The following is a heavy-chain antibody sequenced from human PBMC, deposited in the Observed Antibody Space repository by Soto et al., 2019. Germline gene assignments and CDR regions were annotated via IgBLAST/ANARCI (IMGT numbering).Heavy chain of an antibody. Sequence: GGSLRLSCIASGFTFSSYSMVWVRQAPGKGLEWVSYIFASSTTIYYADSVKGRFTISRDNSKNTLYLQMSSLRSEDTAVYYCARDRWVSGLAPRHHDYGDYVGVVRYFDYWGQGTLVTVSS. J-gene: IGHJ4*02. D-gene: IGHD4-17*01. CDR1: GFTFSSYS. CDR2: IFASSTTI. V-gene: IGHV3-48*01. CDR3: ARDRWVSGLAPRHHDYGDYVGVVRYFDY.